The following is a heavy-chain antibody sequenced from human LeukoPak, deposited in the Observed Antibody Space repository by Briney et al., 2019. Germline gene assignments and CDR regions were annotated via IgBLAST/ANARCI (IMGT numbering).Heavy chain of an antibody. J-gene: IGHJ4*02. CDR1: GGTFSSYA. Sequence: ASVKVSCKASGGTFSSYAIRWVRQAPGQGLEWMGRINPNSGGTNYAQKFQGRVTMTRDTSISTAYMELSRLRSDDTAVYYCARVSSGWYLADYWGQGTLGTVSS. CDR3: ARVSSGWYLADY. V-gene: IGHV1-2*06. D-gene: IGHD6-19*01. CDR2: INPNSGGT.